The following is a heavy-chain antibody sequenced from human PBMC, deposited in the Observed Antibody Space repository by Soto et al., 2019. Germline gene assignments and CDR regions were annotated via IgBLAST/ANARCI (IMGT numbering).Heavy chain of an antibody. J-gene: IGHJ5*01. CDR2: ISDGISTI. CDR3: ARGGLPHLVPHNEFDS. CDR1: GFTFSTYS. D-gene: IGHD2-8*02. V-gene: IGHV3-48*02. Sequence: GGSLRLSCAASGFTFSTYSMNWVRQAPGKGLEWVSYISDGISTIYFADSVKGRFTISRDNAESSLYLHMNSLRDEDTAVYYCARGGLPHLVPHNEFDSWGQGTLVTVSS.